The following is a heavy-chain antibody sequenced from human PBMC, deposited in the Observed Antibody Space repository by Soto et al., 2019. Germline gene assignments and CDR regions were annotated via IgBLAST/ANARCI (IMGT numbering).Heavy chain of an antibody. Sequence: EVQLLESGGGLVQPGGSLRLSCAASGFTFSGYGMSWVRQAPGKGLEYVSGISGSGGSTYSADSVKGRFTISRDNSMNTLHLQMNSLRVEDTAIYYCAKSRWDGSFYFDYWGQGALVTVSS. CDR2: ISGSGGST. CDR3: AKSRWDGSFYFDY. D-gene: IGHD1-26*01. V-gene: IGHV3-23*01. J-gene: IGHJ4*02. CDR1: GFTFSGYG.